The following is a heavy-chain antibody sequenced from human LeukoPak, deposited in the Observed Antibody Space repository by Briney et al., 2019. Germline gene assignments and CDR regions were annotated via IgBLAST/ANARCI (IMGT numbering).Heavy chain of an antibody. CDR1: GFTFSSYS. CDR2: ISSSSSYI. V-gene: IGHV3-21*01. Sequence: GGSLRLSCAASGFTFSSYSMNWVRQAPGKGLEWVSSISSSSSYIYYADSVKGRFTISRDNAKNSLYLQMNSLRAEDTAVYYCARVPYSYGYAQFDYWGQGTLVTVSS. D-gene: IGHD5-18*01. J-gene: IGHJ4*02. CDR3: ARVPYSYGYAQFDY.